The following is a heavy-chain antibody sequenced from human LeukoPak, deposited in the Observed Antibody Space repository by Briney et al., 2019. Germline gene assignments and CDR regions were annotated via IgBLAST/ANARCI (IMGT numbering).Heavy chain of an antibody. V-gene: IGHV4-59*01. CDR2: IYYSGST. D-gene: IGHD3-9*01. CDR1: CGSIGNDY. J-gene: IGHJ4*02. CDR3: ARSTRPFDCLHDY. Sequence: SETLSLTCTVSCGSIGNDYCSWIRQPPGKGLEWIGYIYYSGSTNYNPSLKSRVTISVDTSKNQFSLKLSSVTAADTAVYYCARSTRPFDCLHDYCGQGTLVTVSS.